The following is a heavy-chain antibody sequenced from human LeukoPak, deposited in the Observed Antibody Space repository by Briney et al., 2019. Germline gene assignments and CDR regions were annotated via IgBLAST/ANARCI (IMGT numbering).Heavy chain of an antibody. Sequence: GASLRLSCAASGFTFSSYAMSWVRQAPGKGLEWVSAISGSGGSTYYADSVKGRFTISRDNSKNTLYLQMNSLRAEDTAVYYCAKVQWLVSTFDYWGQGTLVTVSS. CDR3: AKVQWLVSTFDY. CDR2: ISGSGGST. V-gene: IGHV3-23*01. J-gene: IGHJ4*02. CDR1: GFTFSSYA. D-gene: IGHD6-19*01.